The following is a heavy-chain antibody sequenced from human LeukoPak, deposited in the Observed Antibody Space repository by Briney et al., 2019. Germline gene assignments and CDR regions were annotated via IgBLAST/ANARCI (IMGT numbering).Heavy chain of an antibody. J-gene: IGHJ4*02. Sequence: GASVKVSCKASGYTFTSYDINWVRQATGQGLEWMGWMDPDSGNTGYAQEFQGRVTMTRNTSISTAYMELSSLRSEDTAVYYCARAKQWLKAQDYWGQGTLVTVSS. D-gene: IGHD6-19*01. CDR2: MDPDSGNT. CDR3: ARAKQWLKAQDY. CDR1: GYTFTSYD. V-gene: IGHV1-8*01.